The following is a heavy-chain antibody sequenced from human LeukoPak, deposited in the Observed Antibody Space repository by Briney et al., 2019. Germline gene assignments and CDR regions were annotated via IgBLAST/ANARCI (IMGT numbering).Heavy chain of an antibody. CDR2: ISAYNGNT. CDR1: GYTFTSYG. V-gene: IGHV1-18*01. D-gene: IGHD3-3*01. J-gene: IGHJ4*02. Sequence: ASVKVSCKASGYTFTSYGISWVRQAPGQGLEWMGWISAYNGNTNYAQKLQGRVTMTTDTSTSTAYMELRSLRSDDTAVYYCARDVPQYYDFWSGPRKSDYWGQGTLVTVSS. CDR3: ARDVPQYYDFWSGPRKSDY.